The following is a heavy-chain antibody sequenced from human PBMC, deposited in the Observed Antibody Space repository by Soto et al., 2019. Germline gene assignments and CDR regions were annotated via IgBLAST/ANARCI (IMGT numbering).Heavy chain of an antibody. V-gene: IGHV3-30-3*01. Sequence: LRLSCAASGFTFSSYAMHWVRQAPGKGLEWVAVMSYDGSNIYYADSVRGRFTISRDNSKNTLFVLMKSLRPEDTAVYYCARGGRYCSGTSCYTLDYWGQGTLVTVSS. J-gene: IGHJ4*02. CDR3: ARGGRYCSGTSCYTLDY. CDR2: MSYDGSNI. D-gene: IGHD2-2*02. CDR1: GFTFSSYA.